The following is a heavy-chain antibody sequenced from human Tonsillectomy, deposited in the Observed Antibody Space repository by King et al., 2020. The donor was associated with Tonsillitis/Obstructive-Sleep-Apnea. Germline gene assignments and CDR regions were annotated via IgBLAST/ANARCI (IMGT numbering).Heavy chain of an antibody. J-gene: IGHJ3*02. CDR3: ARERLIRITFGYQDAFDI. CDR1: GFTFSSYS. V-gene: IGHV3-30*01. Sequence: VQLVESGGGVVQPGGSLRLSCAASGFTFSSYSMHCVRQAPDKGLEWVAMISFDGNNKYYADSVKGRFAVSRDNSKNTRYLQMDSLRAEDTAVYYCARERLIRITFGYQDAFDIWGQGAMVTVS. CDR2: ISFDGNNK. D-gene: IGHD3-16*01.